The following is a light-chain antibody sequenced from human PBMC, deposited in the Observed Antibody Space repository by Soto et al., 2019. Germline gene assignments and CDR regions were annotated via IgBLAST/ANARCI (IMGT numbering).Light chain of an antibody. CDR3: SSYTSSSLYV. CDR2: EVT. V-gene: IGLV2-14*01. CDR1: SSDIGGHHF. Sequence: ALTQPASVSGSPGQSITISCTGTSSDIGGHHFVSWYQQQSGKAPKLVIYEVTDRPSGVSDRFSGSKSGNTASLTISGLQPEDEADYYCSSYTSSSLYVFGTGTKVTVL. J-gene: IGLJ1*01.